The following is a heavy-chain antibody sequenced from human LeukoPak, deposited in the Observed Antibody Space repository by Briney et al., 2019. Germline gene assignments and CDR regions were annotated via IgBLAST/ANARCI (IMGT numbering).Heavy chain of an antibody. Sequence: GGSLRLCCAASGFRFSSYGMHWVRQAPDKGLEWVALIWYDGTNKFYADSVKGRFTISRDNSKNTLYLQMNSLRAEDTAVYYCARDPEGGNVRYFQHWGQGTLVTVSS. V-gene: IGHV3-33*08. CDR1: GFRFSSYG. D-gene: IGHD4-23*01. CDR3: ARDPEGGNVRYFQH. J-gene: IGHJ1*01. CDR2: IWYDGTNK.